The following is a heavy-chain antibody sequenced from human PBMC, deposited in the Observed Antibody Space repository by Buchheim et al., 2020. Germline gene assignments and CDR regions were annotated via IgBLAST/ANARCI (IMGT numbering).Heavy chain of an antibody. D-gene: IGHD2-15*01. CDR3: ARGDQCSGGSCYRSNYEYHMDV. J-gene: IGHJ6*03. Sequence: QVQLQQWGAGLLKPSETLFLTCTVHGGSFINYYWSWIRQPPGKGLERIGEINHSGRTNYNPSLKSRVTISIDSSENQFSLNLSSVTAADTAVYYCARGDQCSGGSCYRSNYEYHMDVWGEGTT. CDR1: GGSFINYY. CDR2: INHSGRT. V-gene: IGHV4-34*01.